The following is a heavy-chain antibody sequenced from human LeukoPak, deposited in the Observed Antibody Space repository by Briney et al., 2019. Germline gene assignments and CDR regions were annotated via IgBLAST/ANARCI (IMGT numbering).Heavy chain of an antibody. D-gene: IGHD3-9*01. CDR2: IRSKAQNYAT. CDR3: AAGYDILTGYVDC. Sequence: GGSLRLSCAASGFSFSDSAIHWVRQASGKGLEWVGRIRSKAQNYATAYAASVKGRFTISRDESKNTAYLQMNSLKTEDTAVYYCAAGYDILTGYVDCWGQGTLLTVSS. V-gene: IGHV3-73*01. J-gene: IGHJ4*02. CDR1: GFSFSDSA.